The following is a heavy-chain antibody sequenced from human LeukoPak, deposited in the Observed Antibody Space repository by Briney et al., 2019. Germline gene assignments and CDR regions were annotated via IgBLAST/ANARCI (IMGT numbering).Heavy chain of an antibody. CDR1: GGSVNSGSYY. D-gene: IGHD3-16*01. CDR2: INHNGNVN. J-gene: IGHJ6*02. CDR3: ARGGGLDV. Sequence: PSETLSLTCTVSGGSVNSGSYYWNWIRQPPGKGLEWVASINHNGNVNYYVDSVKGRFTISRDNAKNSLYLQMSNLRAEDTAVYFCARGGGLDVWGQGATVTVPS. V-gene: IGHV3-7*03.